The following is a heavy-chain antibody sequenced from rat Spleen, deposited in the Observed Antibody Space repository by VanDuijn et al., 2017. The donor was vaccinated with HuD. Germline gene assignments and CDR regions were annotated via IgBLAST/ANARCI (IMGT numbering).Heavy chain of an antibody. CDR3: ARRHYGYTDYFDY. J-gene: IGHJ2*01. Sequence: EVQLVESGGGPVQPGRSLKLSCVASGFTFNKYWMTWIRQAPGQGLEWVATISFDGGRNFYRDSVKGRFTISRDNAKSTLSLQMDSLRSEDTATYYCARRHYGYTDYFDYWGQGVMVTVSS. CDR2: ISFDGGRN. V-gene: IGHV5-31*01. D-gene: IGHD1-9*01. CDR1: GFTFNKYW.